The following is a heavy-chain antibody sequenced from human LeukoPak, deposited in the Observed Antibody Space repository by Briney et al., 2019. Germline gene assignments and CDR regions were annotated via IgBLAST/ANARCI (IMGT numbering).Heavy chain of an antibody. CDR3: ARAYYDILTDSNYYYYYMDV. D-gene: IGHD3-9*01. CDR2: ISSSGSTI. J-gene: IGHJ6*03. V-gene: IGHV3-11*04. Sequence: GGSLRLSCAASGFTFSDYYMSWIRQAPGKGLEWVSYISSSGSTIYYADSVKGRFTISRDNAKNSLYLQMNSLRAEDTAVYYCARAYYDILTDSNYYYYYMDVWGKGTTVTISS. CDR1: GFTFSDYY.